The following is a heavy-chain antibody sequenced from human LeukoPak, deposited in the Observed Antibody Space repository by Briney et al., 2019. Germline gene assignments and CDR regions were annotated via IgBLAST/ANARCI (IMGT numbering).Heavy chain of an antibody. J-gene: IGHJ4*02. D-gene: IGHD3-3*01. CDR1: GGSISSSSYY. V-gene: IGHV4-39*01. CDR2: IYYSGST. CDR3: ARLGAGPTYYDFWSGYSSFYFDY. Sequence: PSETLSLTCTVSGGSISSSSYYWGWIRQPPGKGLEGIGSIYYSGSTYYNPSLKSRVTISVDTSKNQFSLKLSSVTAADTAVYYCARLGAGPTYYDFWSGYSSFYFDYWGQGTLVTVSS.